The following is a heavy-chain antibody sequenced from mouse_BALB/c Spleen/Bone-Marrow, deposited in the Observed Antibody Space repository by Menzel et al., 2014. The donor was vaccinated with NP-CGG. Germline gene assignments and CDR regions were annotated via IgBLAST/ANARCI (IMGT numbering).Heavy chain of an antibody. CDR1: GFDFSRYW. CDR3: ARINYYGNLVD. J-gene: IGHJ1*01. CDR2: INPDSSTI. V-gene: IGHV4-1*02. D-gene: IGHD1-1*01. Sequence: EVQRVESGGGLVQPGGSLKLSCAASGFDFSRYWMRWVRQAPGKGLEWIGDINPDSSTINYTPSLKDKFIISRDNAKNALYLQRSKVRTEDTALYDCARINYYGNLVDWGAGTTVTVSA.